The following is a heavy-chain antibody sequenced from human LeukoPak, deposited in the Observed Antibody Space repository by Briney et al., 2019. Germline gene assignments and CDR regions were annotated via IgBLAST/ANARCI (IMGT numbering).Heavy chain of an antibody. CDR2: ISSSSSYI. CDR1: GFTFSGYS. D-gene: IGHD3-22*01. V-gene: IGHV3-21*01. Sequence: PGGSLRLSCAASGFTFSGYSMNWVRQAPGKGLEWVSSISSSSSYIYYADSVKGRFTISRDNAKNSLYLQMNSLRAEDTAVYYCARDLYRIVVVPHYFDYWGQGTLVTVSS. J-gene: IGHJ4*02. CDR3: ARDLYRIVVVPHYFDY.